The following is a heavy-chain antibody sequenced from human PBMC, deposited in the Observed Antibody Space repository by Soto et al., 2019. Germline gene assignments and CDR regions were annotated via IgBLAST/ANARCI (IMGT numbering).Heavy chain of an antibody. CDR1: GGSISSYY. CDR3: ARSNSSGYYPAYYFDY. V-gene: IGHV4-4*07. D-gene: IGHD3-22*01. Sequence: QVQLQESGPGLVKPSETLSLTCTVSGGSISSYYWSWIRQPAGKGLEWIGRIYTSGSTNYNPSLKSRVTMSVDTSKNQFSLKLSSVTAADTAVYYCARSNSSGYYPAYYFDYWGQGTLVTVSS. CDR2: IYTSGST. J-gene: IGHJ4*02.